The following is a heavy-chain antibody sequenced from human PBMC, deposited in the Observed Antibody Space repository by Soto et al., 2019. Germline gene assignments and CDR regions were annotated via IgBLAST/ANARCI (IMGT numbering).Heavy chain of an antibody. J-gene: IGHJ6*02. CDR1: GDSISSGGYY. D-gene: IGHD6-13*01. V-gene: IGHV4-31*03. CDR2: IYYSGST. Sequence: SETLSLTCTVSGDSISSGGYYWSWIRQHPGKGLEWIGYIYYSGSTYYNPSLKSRVTISVDTSKNQFSLKLSSVTAADTAVYYCARSIAAAADVWGQGTTVTVSS. CDR3: ARSIAAAADV.